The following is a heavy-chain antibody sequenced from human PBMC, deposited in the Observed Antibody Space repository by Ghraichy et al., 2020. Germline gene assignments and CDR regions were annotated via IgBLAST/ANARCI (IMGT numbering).Heavy chain of an antibody. J-gene: IGHJ4*02. CDR1: RASSALQS. Sequence: SVKVSCKTGRASSALQSLRWIWYAVLCRNKKVGWLVIGTGDTKLAENLRERVTNTSDVSTGTVYMDLRSLTSEDTAVYYCAAELYNDGCCHFDYWGQGTLVTVSS. V-gene: IGHV1-58*01. D-gene: IGHD3-10*01. CDR2: LVIGTGDT. CDR3: AAELYNDGCCHFDY.